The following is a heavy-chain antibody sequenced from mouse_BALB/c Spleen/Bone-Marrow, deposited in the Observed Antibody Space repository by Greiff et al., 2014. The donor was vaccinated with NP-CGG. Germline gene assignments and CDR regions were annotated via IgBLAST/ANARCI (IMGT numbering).Heavy chain of an antibody. V-gene: IGHV5-6*01. CDR1: GFTFSSYG. Sequence: EVQVVESGGDLVKPGGSLKLSCAASGFTFSSYGMSRVRQTPDKRLEWVATISSGGTNTYYPDSVKGRFTISRDNAKNTLYLQMSSLKSEDTAMYYCTRRGIYDERTAMDYWGQGTSVTVSS. D-gene: IGHD2-12*01. CDR2: ISSGGTNT. CDR3: TRRGIYDERTAMDY. J-gene: IGHJ4*01.